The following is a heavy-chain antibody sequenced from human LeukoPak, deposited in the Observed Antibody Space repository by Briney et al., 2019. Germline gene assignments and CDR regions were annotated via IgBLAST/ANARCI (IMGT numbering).Heavy chain of an antibody. CDR2: ISLTRLT. CDR1: GGSISNTNW. V-gene: IGHV4-4*02. Sequence: PSGTLSLTCGVSGGSISNTNWWSSVRQPPGQGLEWIGEISLTRLTHYNPSLESRVTVSLDKSKNELSLNLTAGTAADTAVYYCSRENGAFSPFGYWGQGTLVTVLS. J-gene: IGHJ4*02. CDR3: SRENGAFSPFGY. D-gene: IGHD2-8*01.